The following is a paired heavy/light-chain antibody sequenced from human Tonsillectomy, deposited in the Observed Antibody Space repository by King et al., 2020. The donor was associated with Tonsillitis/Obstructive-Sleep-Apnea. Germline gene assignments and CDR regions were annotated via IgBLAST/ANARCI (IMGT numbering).Heavy chain of an antibody. CDR3: ARGDYLD. CDR2: ISYDGSNK. Sequence: QVQLVQSGGGVVQPGRSLRLSCTASGFTFSGYAMHWVRQAPGKGLEWVTLISYDGSNKFYGDSVKGRFTISRDNSKNTLYLQMNSLRPEDTAVYYCARGDYLDWGQGTLVTVSS. D-gene: IGHD4-17*01. V-gene: IGHV3-30*01. CDR1: GFTFSGYA. J-gene: IGHJ4*02.
Light chain of an antibody. CDR1: QSVSSS. CDR3: QQYNNWPDT. V-gene: IGKV3-15*01. J-gene: IGKJ2*01. Sequence: EIVMTQSPATLSVSPGERATLSCRASQSVSSSLAWYQQKPGQAPRLLIYGASTRATGIPARFSGSGSGTEFTLTISSLQSEDFAVYYCQQYNNWPDTFGQGTKLEIK. CDR2: GAS.